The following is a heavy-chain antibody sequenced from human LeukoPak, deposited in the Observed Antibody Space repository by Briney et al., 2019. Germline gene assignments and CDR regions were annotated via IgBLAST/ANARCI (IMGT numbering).Heavy chain of an antibody. CDR2: IYYSGST. CDR1: GGSISSYY. CDR3: ARLRWLQLGYFDY. V-gene: IGHV4-59*08. J-gene: IGHJ4*02. Sequence: SGTLSLTCTVSGGSISSYYWSWIRQPPGKGLEWIGYIYYSGSTNYNPSLKSRVTISVDTSKNQVSLKLTSVTAADTAVYYCARLRWLQLGYFDYWGQGTLVTVSS. D-gene: IGHD5-24*01.